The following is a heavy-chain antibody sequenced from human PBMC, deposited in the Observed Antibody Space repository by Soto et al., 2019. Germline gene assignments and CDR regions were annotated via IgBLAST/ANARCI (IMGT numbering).Heavy chain of an antibody. CDR3: ATTKDIVVVVAATPSYY. CDR2: ISGSGGST. D-gene: IGHD2-15*01. J-gene: IGHJ4*02. Sequence: GGSLRLSCAASGFTFSSYAMSWVRQAPGKGLEWVSAISGSGGSTYYADSVKGRFTISRDNSKNTLYLQMNSLRAEDTAVYYCATTKDIVVVVAATPSYYWGQGTLVTVSS. V-gene: IGHV3-23*01. CDR1: GFTFSSYA.